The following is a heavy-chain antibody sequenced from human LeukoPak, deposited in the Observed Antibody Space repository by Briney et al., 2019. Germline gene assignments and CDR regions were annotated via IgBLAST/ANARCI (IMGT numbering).Heavy chain of an antibody. Sequence: GRSLTLSCAASGFTFSSYGMHWVRQAPGKGLEWVAVISYDGSNKYYADSVKGRFTISRDNSKNTLYLQINSLRAEDTAVYYCAKAHVPYYFDYWGQGTLVTVSS. CDR2: ISYDGSNK. V-gene: IGHV3-30*18. J-gene: IGHJ4*02. CDR3: AKAHVPYYFDY. CDR1: GFTFSSYG.